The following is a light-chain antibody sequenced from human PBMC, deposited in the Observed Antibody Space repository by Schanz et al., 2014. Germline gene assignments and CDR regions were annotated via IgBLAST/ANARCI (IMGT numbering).Light chain of an antibody. CDR2: TAS. Sequence: EIVMTQSPATLSVSPGERATLSCRASQSVSSNLAWYQQKPGQAPRLLIYTASTRATDIPARFSGSGSGTEFTLTISSLQSEDFAVYYCQQYDNWWTFGPGTKVEVK. CDR3: QQYDNWWT. CDR1: QSVSSN. J-gene: IGKJ1*01. V-gene: IGKV3-15*01.